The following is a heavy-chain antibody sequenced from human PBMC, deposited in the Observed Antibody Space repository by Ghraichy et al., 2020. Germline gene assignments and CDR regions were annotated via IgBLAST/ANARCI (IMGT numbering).Heavy chain of an antibody. CDR3: ARDRGGATTYYYYGMDV. CDR2: ISSSSSTI. Sequence: LSLTCAASGFTFSSYSMNWVRQAPGKGLEWVSYISSSSSTIYYADSVKGRFTISRDNAKNSLYLQMNSLRDEDTAVYYCARDRGGATTYYYYGMDVWGQGTTVTVSS. V-gene: IGHV3-48*02. CDR1: GFTFSSYS. D-gene: IGHD1-26*01. J-gene: IGHJ6*02.